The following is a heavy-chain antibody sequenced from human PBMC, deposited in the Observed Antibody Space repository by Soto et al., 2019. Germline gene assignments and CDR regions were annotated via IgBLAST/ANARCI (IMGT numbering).Heavy chain of an antibody. J-gene: IGHJ3*02. Sequence: GASVKVSCKASGYTFTSYDINWVRQATGQGLEWMGWMNPNSGNTGYAQKFQGRVTMTRNTSISIAYMELSSLRSEDTAVYYCARGGITMVRGVIITADAFDIWGQGTMVTVS. D-gene: IGHD3-10*01. CDR2: MNPNSGNT. CDR3: ARGGITMVRGVIITADAFDI. CDR1: GYTFTSYD. V-gene: IGHV1-8*01.